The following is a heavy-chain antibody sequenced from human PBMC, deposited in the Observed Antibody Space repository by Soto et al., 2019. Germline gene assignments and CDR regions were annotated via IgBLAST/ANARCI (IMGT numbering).Heavy chain of an antibody. V-gene: IGHV1-69*01. J-gene: IGHJ6*02. Sequence: QVQLVQSGAEVKKPGSSVKVSCKASGGTFSSYAISWVRQAPGQGLEWMGGIIPIFGTANYARKFQGRVTITADESTSTAYMELSSLRSEDTAVYYCARDDSGYVDDGMDVWGQGTTVTVSS. CDR3: ARDDSGYVDDGMDV. CDR2: IIPIFGTA. D-gene: IGHD5-12*01. CDR1: GGTFSSYA.